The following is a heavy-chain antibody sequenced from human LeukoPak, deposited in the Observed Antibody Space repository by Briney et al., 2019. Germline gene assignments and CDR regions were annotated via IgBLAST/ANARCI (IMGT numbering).Heavy chain of an antibody. CDR1: GGSFSGYY. J-gene: IGHJ4*02. Sequence: SETLSLTCAVYGGSFSGYYWSWIRQPPGKGLEWIGEINHSGSTNYNPSLKSRVTISVDTSKNQFSLKLSSVTAADTAVYYCARRDYDSSGYDYWSQGTLVTVSS. CDR2: INHSGST. CDR3: ARRDYDSSGYDY. V-gene: IGHV4-34*01. D-gene: IGHD3-22*01.